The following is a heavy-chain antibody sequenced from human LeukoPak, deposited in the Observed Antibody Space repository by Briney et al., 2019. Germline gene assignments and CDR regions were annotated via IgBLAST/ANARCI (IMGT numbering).Heavy chain of an antibody. V-gene: IGHV3-66*02. D-gene: IGHD6-19*01. CDR3: ARDGWLTPGYFDY. Sequence: GGSLRLSCTASGFTVSDNYMTWVRQAPGKGLEWVSSIYSAGATHYAESVKGRFTISRDNSKNTLYLQMNSLRVEDTAVYYCARDGWLTPGYFDYWGQGTLVTVSS. CDR1: GFTVSDNY. CDR2: IYSAGAT. J-gene: IGHJ4*02.